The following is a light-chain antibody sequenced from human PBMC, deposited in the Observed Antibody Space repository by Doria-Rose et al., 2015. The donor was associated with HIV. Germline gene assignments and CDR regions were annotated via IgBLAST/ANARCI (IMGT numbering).Light chain of an antibody. J-gene: IGLJ3*02. Sequence: SPGQSIIISCTGTSTDVGGYNYVSWYQQHPGKAPKLMIYDVSNRPSGVSNRFSGSKSGNTASLTISGLQAEDEADYYRSSYTTSSTLVFGGGTKLTVL. CDR3: SSYTTSSTLV. CDR1: STDVGGYNY. V-gene: IGLV2-14*03. CDR2: DVS.